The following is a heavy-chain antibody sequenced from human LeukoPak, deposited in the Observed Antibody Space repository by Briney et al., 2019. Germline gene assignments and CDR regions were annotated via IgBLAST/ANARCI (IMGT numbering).Heavy chain of an antibody. D-gene: IGHD1-26*01. CDR3: ARTAPTYGWELLYFDY. CDR1: GGSISSSSYY. V-gene: IGHV4-39*01. CDR2: IYYSGST. J-gene: IGHJ4*02. Sequence: SETLSLTCIVSGGSISSSSYYWGWIRQPPGKGLEWIGSIYYSGSTYYNPSLKSRVTISVDTSKNQFSLKLSSVTAADTAVYYCARTAPTYGWELLYFDYWGQGTLVTVSS.